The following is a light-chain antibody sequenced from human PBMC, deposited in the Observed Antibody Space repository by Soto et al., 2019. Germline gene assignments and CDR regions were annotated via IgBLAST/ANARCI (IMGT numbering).Light chain of an antibody. CDR2: GSF. CDR1: QSVRTSY. CDR3: QQYDISPTWT. Sequence: EIVLTQSPGTLSLSPGERATLSCRASQSVRTSYLAWYQQKPGQAPRLLIYGSFSRVPGIPDRFSGSGSGTDFTLTISRLEPEDFAVYYCQQYDISPTWTFGQGTKVDFK. J-gene: IGKJ1*01. V-gene: IGKV3-20*01.